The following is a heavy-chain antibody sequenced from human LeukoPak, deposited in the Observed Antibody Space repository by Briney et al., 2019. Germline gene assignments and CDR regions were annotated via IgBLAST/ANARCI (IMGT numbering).Heavy chain of an antibody. V-gene: IGHV1-18*01. J-gene: IGHJ4*02. CDR1: GYTFTSYG. CDR3: ARDGPWIQLWPAPRALDY. CDR2: ISAYNGNT. Sequence: ASVKVSCKASGYTFTSYGISWVRQAPGQGLEWMGWISAYNGNTNYAQKLQGRVTITADKSTSTAYTELSSLRSEDTAVYYCARDGPWIQLWPAPRALDYWGQGTLVTVSS. D-gene: IGHD5-18*01.